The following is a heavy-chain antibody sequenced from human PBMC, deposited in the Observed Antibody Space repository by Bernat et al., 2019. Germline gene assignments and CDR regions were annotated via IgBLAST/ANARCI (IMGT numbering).Heavy chain of an antibody. J-gene: IGHJ3*02. V-gene: IGHV4-31*03. D-gene: IGHD3-3*01. CDR1: GGSISSGGYY. CDR2: IYYSGST. Sequence: QVQLQESGPGLVKPSQTLSLTCTVSGGSISSGGYYWSWIRQHPGKGLEWIGYIYYSGSTYYNPSLKSRVTISVDTSKNQFSLKLSSVTAADTAVYYCARVKGFWSGYYYYVFDIWGQGTMVTVSS. CDR3: ARVKGFWSGYYYYVFDI.